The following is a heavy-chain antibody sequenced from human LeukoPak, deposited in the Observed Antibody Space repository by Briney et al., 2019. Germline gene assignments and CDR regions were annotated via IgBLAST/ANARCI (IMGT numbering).Heavy chain of an antibody. CDR2: ISSSSSTI. Sequence: PGGSLRLSCAASGFTFSSYSMNWVRQAPGEGLEWVSYISSSSSTIYYADSVKGRFTISRDNAKNSLYPQMNSLRAEDTAVYYCARESGYSSRGAVGWFDPWGQGTLVTVSS. CDR3: ARESGYSSRGAVGWFDP. D-gene: IGHD5-18*01. V-gene: IGHV3-48*04. J-gene: IGHJ5*02. CDR1: GFTFSSYS.